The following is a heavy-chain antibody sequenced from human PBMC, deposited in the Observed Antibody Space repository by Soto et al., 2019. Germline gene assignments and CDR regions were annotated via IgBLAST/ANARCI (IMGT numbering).Heavy chain of an antibody. CDR1: GYTFTSYA. Sequence: GASVKVSCKASGYTFTSYAMHWVRQAPGQRLEWMGWINAGNGNTKYSQKFQGRVTITRDTSASTAYMELSSLRSEDTAVYYCARDQLVRRSGPGDYWGQGTLVTVSS. J-gene: IGHJ4*02. D-gene: IGHD1-26*01. CDR3: ARDQLVRRSGPGDY. CDR2: INAGNGNT. V-gene: IGHV1-3*01.